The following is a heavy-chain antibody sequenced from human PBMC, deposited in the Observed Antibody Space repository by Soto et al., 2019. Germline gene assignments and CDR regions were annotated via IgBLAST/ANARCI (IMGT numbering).Heavy chain of an antibody. J-gene: IGHJ6*02. D-gene: IGHD2-2*01. Sequence: TSETLSLTCAVYGGSVSSGSYYWSWIRQPPGKGLEWIGYIYYSGSTNYNPSLKSRVTISVDTSKNQFSLKLSSVTAADTAVYYCARAPSYCISTSCYGYYYGMDVWGQGTTVTVSS. CDR1: GGSVSSGSYY. V-gene: IGHV4-61*01. CDR2: IYYSGST. CDR3: ARAPSYCISTSCYGYYYGMDV.